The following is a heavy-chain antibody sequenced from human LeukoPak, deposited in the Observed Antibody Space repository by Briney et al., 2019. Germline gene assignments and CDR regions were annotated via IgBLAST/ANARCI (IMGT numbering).Heavy chain of an antibody. CDR2: INAGNGNT. J-gene: IGHJ4*02. D-gene: IGHD6-13*01. Sequence: ASVKVSCKASGYTFTSYAMHWVRQAPGQRLEWMGWINAGNGNTKYSQKFQGRVTITRDTSASTAYMELSSLRSEDTAVYYCARGSSSWWGYLYYFDYWGQGTLVTVSS. CDR1: GYTFTSYA. V-gene: IGHV1-3*01. CDR3: ARGSSSWWGYLYYFDY.